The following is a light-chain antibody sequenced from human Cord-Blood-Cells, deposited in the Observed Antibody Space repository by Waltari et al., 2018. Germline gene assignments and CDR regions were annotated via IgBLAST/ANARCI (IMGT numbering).Light chain of an antibody. CDR1: SSDVGGYNY. V-gene: IGLV2-14*03. J-gene: IGLJ3*02. Sequence: QSALTQPASVSGSPGQSITISCTGTSSDVGGYNYVFWYQQHPGKAPKLMIYDVSNRPSVVSNRFSGSKSGNTASLTISGLQAEDEADYYCSSYTSSSTRVFGGGTKLTVL. CDR3: SSYTSSSTRV. CDR2: DVS.